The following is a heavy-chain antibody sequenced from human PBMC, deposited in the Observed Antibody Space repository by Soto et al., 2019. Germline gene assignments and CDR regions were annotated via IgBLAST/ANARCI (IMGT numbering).Heavy chain of an antibody. CDR1: GFTFSSYA. D-gene: IGHD6-6*01. Sequence: PGGSLRLSCAASGFTFSSYAMSWVRQAPGKGLEWVSAIRGSGGSTYYADSVKGRFTISRDNSKNTLYLQMNSLRAEDTSVYYCAKEVSPSSIAARPVPYYFDYWGQGTLVTVSS. V-gene: IGHV3-23*01. J-gene: IGHJ4*02. CDR2: IRGSGGST. CDR3: AKEVSPSSIAARPVPYYFDY.